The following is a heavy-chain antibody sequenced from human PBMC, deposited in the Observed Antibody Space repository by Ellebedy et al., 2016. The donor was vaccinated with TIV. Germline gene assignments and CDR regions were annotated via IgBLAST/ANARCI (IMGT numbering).Heavy chain of an antibody. D-gene: IGHD3-10*01. CDR2: IYPGDSDT. CDR1: GYSFTSYW. V-gene: IGHV5-51*01. CDR3: AILWFGASVAFDI. Sequence: GESLKISXTGSGYSFTSYWIGWVRQMPGKGLEWMGIIYPGDSDTRYSPSFQGQVTISADKSISTAYLQWSSLKASDTAMYYCAILWFGASVAFDIWGQGTMVTVSS. J-gene: IGHJ3*02.